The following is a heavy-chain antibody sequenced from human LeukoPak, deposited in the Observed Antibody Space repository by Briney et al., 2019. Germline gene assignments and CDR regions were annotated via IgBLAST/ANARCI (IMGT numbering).Heavy chain of an antibody. D-gene: IGHD3-10*01. J-gene: IGHJ4*02. Sequence: GGSLRLSCTASGFTFGDYAMSWFRQAPGKGLEWVGFIRSKAYGGTTEYAASVKGRFTISRDDSKSIAYLQMNSLKTEDTAVYYCTRGKNYYGSGSYYIPASFDYWGQGTLVTVSS. CDR1: GFTFGDYA. CDR2: IRSKAYGGTT. CDR3: TRGKNYYGSGSYYIPASFDY. V-gene: IGHV3-49*03.